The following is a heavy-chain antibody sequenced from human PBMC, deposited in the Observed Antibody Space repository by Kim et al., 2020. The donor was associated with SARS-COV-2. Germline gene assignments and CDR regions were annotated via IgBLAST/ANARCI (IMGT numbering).Heavy chain of an antibody. D-gene: IGHD3-16*01. Sequence: YYAASVKGRFTLSRDNSKNTLYLQMNSRRAEDTAVYYCARDRLVWGDAFDIWGQGTMVTVSS. CDR3: ARDRLVWGDAFDI. V-gene: IGHV3-33*01. J-gene: IGHJ3*02.